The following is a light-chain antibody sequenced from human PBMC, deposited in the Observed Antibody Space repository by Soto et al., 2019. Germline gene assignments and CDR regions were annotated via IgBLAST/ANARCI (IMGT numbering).Light chain of an antibody. V-gene: IGKV1-39*01. CDR1: QIISTS. J-gene: IGKJ2*01. Sequence: DIQMTQSPSSLSASVGDRVTISCRASQIISTSLNWYQQKPGKAPKLLISDASSLQSGVPSRFSGSGSGTDFSLTISGLQHEDFATYYCKQSYNTPMYTFGQGTKLEI. CDR2: DAS. CDR3: KQSYNTPMYT.